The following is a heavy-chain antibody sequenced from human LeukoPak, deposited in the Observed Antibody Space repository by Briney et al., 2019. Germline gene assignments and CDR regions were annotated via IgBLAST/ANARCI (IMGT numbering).Heavy chain of an antibody. D-gene: IGHD5-18*01. CDR2: ISAYNGNT. Sequence: ASVKVSCKASGYTFTSYGISWVRQAPGQGLEWMGWISAYNGNTNYAQKLQGRVTMTTDTSTSTAYMELRSLRSDDTAVYYCARAAPSDTAMDFFDYWGQGTLVTVSS. CDR3: ARAAPSDTAMDFFDY. V-gene: IGHV1-18*01. J-gene: IGHJ4*02. CDR1: GYTFTSYG.